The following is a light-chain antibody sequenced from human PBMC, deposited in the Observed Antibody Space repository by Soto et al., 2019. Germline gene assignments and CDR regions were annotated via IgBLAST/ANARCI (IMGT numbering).Light chain of an antibody. Sequence: QSALTQPASVSGSPGQSITISCTGTSSDVGGYNYVSWYQHHPGKAPKLLIYEVTNRPSGVSNRFSGSKSGNTASLTISGLQAEDEGDYSCNSYTTTSTVLFGGGTQLTVL. CDR2: EVT. J-gene: IGLJ2*01. CDR3: NSYTTTSTVL. CDR1: SSDVGGYNY. V-gene: IGLV2-14*01.